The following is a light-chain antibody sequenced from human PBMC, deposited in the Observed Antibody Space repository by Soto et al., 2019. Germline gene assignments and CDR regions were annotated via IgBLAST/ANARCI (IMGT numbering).Light chain of an antibody. CDR1: QSISNW. J-gene: IGKJ1*01. CDR2: KAS. V-gene: IGKV1-5*03. Sequence: DIQMTQSPSSLSASVGDRVTFTCRASQSISNWLAWYQQKPGKAPKLLIYKASTLESGVPSRFSASVSGTEFTLSISRLQPDDIATYYCQQYDTLWTFGQGTKVDIK. CDR3: QQYDTLWT.